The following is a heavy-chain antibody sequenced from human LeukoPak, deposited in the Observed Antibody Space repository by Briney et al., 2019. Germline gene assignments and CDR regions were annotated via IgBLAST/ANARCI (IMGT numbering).Heavy chain of an antibody. Sequence: GGSLRLSCAASAFTFSSYSMNWVRRAPGKGLEWGAVIAYDGSNKYYADSVKGRFTISRDNARNSLYLQMNSLRVEDTAVYYCARAAPTRTLIGSGADYWGQGTLVSVSS. CDR2: IAYDGSNK. CDR1: AFTFSSYS. J-gene: IGHJ4*02. D-gene: IGHD3-22*01. V-gene: IGHV3-30*03. CDR3: ARAAPTRTLIGSGADY.